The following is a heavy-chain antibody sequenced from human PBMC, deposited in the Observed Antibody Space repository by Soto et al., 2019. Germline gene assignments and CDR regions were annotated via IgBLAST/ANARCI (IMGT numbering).Heavy chain of an antibody. V-gene: IGHV6-1*01. Sequence: SQTLSLTCAISGDSVSSNSTAWSWIRQSPSRGLEWLGRTYYRSKWYNDYAVSVKSRITINPDTSKNQFSLQLNSVTPEDTAIYYVARYRGGQRGMDGWGKGTTVPVSS. CDR3: ARYRGGQRGMDG. CDR2: TYYRSKWYN. CDR1: GDSVSSNSTA. D-gene: IGHD3-10*01. J-gene: IGHJ6*04.